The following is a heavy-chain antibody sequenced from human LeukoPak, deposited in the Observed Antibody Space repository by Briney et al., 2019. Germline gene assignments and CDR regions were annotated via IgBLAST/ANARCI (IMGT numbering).Heavy chain of an antibody. CDR3: ARRLTQYDCFDP. D-gene: IGHD2-2*01. Sequence: SQTLSLTCAISGDSVSSNSVTWNWIRQSPSRGLVWLGRTYYRSTWYNDYAVSVRGRITVNPDTSKNQFSLHLISVTPEDTAVYYCARRLTQYDCFDPWGQGILVTVSS. CDR1: GDSVSSNSVT. J-gene: IGHJ5*02. V-gene: IGHV6-1*01. CDR2: TYYRSTWYN.